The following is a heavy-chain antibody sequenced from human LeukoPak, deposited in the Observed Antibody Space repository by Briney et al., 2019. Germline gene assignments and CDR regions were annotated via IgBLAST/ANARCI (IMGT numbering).Heavy chain of an antibody. CDR3: ARVGSGWGDFDY. D-gene: IGHD6-19*01. Sequence: SETLSLTCTVSGGSISSSSSSHYWGWIRQPPGKGLEWIGSIYYRGSTYYNPSLKSRVTISVDTSKNQFSLKLSSVTAADTAVYYCARVGSGWGDFDYWGQGSLVTVSS. J-gene: IGHJ4*02. CDR1: GGSISSSSSSHY. V-gene: IGHV4-39*07. CDR2: IYYRGST.